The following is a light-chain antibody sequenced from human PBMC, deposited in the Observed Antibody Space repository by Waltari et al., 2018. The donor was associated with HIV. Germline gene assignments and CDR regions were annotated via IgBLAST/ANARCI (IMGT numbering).Light chain of an antibody. CDR3: QVWDNGSDHPVI. J-gene: IGLJ2*01. CDR2: DDS. Sequence: SHVLTQPPSVSVAPGQTARITRGGNNFGTRSVPWYQQKPGQAPVLVVHDDSDRPSGIPERFSGSNSGNTATVTISRVEAGDEADYYCQVWDNGSDHPVIFGGGTKLTVL. CDR1: NFGTRS. V-gene: IGLV3-21*02.